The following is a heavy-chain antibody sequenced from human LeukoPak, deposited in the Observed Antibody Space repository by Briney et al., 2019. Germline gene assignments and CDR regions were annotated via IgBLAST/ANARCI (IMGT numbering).Heavy chain of an antibody. J-gene: IGHJ5*02. V-gene: IGHV1-18*01. CDR2: ISGYNGNT. D-gene: IGHD6-13*01. CDR1: GYTFTTSG. Sequence: ASVKVSCKASGYTFTTSGTSWVRQAPGQGLEWMGWISGYNGNTDYAQKFQGRVTMTTGISTSTAYMELSSLRSDDTAVYYCARDVAAAGVDPWGQGTLVIVSS. CDR3: ARDVAAAGVDP.